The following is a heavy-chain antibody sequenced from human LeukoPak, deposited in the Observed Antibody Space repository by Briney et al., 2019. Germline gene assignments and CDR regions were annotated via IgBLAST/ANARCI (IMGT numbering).Heavy chain of an antibody. CDR2: ISAYNGNT. CDR3: ARSDGIVVVPAAILFDY. V-gene: IGHV1-18*01. D-gene: IGHD2-2*01. Sequence: ASVKVSCKASGYTFTSYGISWVRQAPGQGLEWMGWISAYNGNTNYAQKLQGRVTMTTDTSTSTAYMELRSLRSDDTAVYYCARSDGIVVVPAAILFDYWGQGTLVTVSS. J-gene: IGHJ4*02. CDR1: GYTFTSYG.